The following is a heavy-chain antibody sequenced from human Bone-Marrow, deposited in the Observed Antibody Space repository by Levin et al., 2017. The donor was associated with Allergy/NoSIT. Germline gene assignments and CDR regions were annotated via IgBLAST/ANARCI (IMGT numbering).Heavy chain of an antibody. CDR3: ARGWYGSGAY. CDR1: GFTVSNNF. D-gene: IGHD3-10*01. J-gene: IGHJ4*02. Sequence: GGSLRLSCAVSGFTVSNNFVNWVRQAPGKGLEWVSLIYSGGGTYYADSVKGRFTISRDSSSNTLYLQMNSLRAEDTAIYYCARGWYGSGAYWGQGTMVTVSS. V-gene: IGHV3-53*01. CDR2: IYSGGGT.